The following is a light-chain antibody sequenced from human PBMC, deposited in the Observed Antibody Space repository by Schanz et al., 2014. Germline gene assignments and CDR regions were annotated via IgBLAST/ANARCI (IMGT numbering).Light chain of an antibody. V-gene: IGLV1-40*01. J-gene: IGLJ3*02. CDR1: SSNIGAGYD. CDR3: QSYDSSLSGRV. CDR2: GNS. Sequence: QSVLTQPPSVSGAPGQRVTISCTGSSSNIGAGYDVHWCQQLPGTAPKLLIYGNSNRPSGVPDRFSGSKSGTSASLAITGXXXXDEADYYCQSYDSSLSGRVFGGGTKLTVL.